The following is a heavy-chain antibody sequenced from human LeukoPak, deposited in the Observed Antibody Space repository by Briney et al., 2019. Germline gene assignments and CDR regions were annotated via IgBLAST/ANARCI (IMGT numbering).Heavy chain of an antibody. CDR3: VRDSGGALGDIWYDAFDF. CDR1: GFTFRNYW. CDR2: VNEAGSQE. Sequence: PGGSLRLSCAVSGFTFRNYWMTWVRQAPGKGLEWVANVNEAGSQENYVDSVKGRFIISRDNAKNSLYLQMETLRAEDTAVYYCVRDSGGALGDIWYDAFDFWGQGTMVTVSS. J-gene: IGHJ3*01. V-gene: IGHV3-7*01. D-gene: IGHD3-16*01.